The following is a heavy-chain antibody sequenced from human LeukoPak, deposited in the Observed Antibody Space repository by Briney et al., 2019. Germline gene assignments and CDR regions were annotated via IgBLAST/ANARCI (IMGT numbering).Heavy chain of an antibody. J-gene: IGHJ4*02. V-gene: IGHV4-4*02. CDR1: GLTSSIYW. CDR3: ARDVEGGAAAAYFDY. Sequence: GSLRLSCVASGLTSSIYWMSWVRQPPGKGLEWIGEIYHSGSTNYNPSLKSRVTISVDKSKNQFSLKLSSVTAADTAVYYCARDVEGGAAAAYFDYWGQGTLVTVSS. D-gene: IGHD6-13*01. CDR2: IYHSGST.